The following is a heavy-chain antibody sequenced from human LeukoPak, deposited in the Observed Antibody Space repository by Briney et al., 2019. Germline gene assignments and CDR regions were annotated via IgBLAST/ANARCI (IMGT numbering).Heavy chain of an antibody. CDR3: ARDAPYSYGRGYSDC. Sequence: SETVSLTCTVSGGSISSYYWSWIRQPPGKGLEWIGYMYYSGNTNYDPSLRSRVTISVDTSKNQFSLKLSSVTAADTAVYYCARDAPYSYGRGYSDCWGQGTLDTVSS. CDR2: MYYSGNT. D-gene: IGHD5-18*01. J-gene: IGHJ4*02. V-gene: IGHV4-59*01. CDR1: GGSISSYY.